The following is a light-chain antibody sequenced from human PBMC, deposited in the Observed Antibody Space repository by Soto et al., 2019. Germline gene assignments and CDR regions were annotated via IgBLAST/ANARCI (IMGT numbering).Light chain of an antibody. Sequence: DNQTTQSPSSLSASVGDRVTITCRASESISRHLNWYQQKPGKAPKLLIYAASSLQNGVPSRFSGGGSGTDFTLTICNLQPEDFATYYCQQSYSTLSITFGQGTRLEIK. CDR3: QQSYSTLSIT. CDR2: AAS. J-gene: IGKJ5*01. V-gene: IGKV1-39*01. CDR1: ESISRH.